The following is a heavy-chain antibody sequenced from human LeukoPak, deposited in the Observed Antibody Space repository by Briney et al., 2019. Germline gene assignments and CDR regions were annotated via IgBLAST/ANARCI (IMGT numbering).Heavy chain of an antibody. J-gene: IGHJ4*02. CDR3: ARDDNGDYGFDY. D-gene: IGHD4-17*01. CDR2: MNPNSGNT. V-gene: IGHV1-8*02. CDR1: GYTFTSYD. Sequence: LAASVKVSCKASGYTFTSYDINWVRQATGQGLEWMGWMNPNSGNTGYAQKFQGRVTMTRDTSISTAYMELSRLRSDDTAVYYCARDDNGDYGFDYWGQGTLVTVSS.